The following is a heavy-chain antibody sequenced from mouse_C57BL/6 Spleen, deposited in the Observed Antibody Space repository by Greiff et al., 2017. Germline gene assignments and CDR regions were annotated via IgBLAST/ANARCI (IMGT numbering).Heavy chain of an antibody. J-gene: IGHJ4*01. V-gene: IGHV1-82*01. CDR1: GYAFSSSW. Sequence: QVQLQQSGPELVKPGASVKISCKASGYAFSSSWMNWVKQRPGKGLEWIGRIYPGDGDTNYNGKFKGTATLTADQSSSTAYLQLSSLTSEDAAVYFCARGWYYGSSYDYYAMDYWGQGTSVTVAS. CDR3: ARGWYYGSSYDYYAMDY. D-gene: IGHD1-1*01. CDR2: IYPGDGDT.